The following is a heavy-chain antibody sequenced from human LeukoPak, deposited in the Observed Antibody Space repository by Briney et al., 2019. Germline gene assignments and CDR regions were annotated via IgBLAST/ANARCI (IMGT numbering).Heavy chain of an antibody. V-gene: IGHV3-7*01. CDR1: GFTFNSHW. CDR3: ARLLGESTIYDL. J-gene: IGHJ5*02. D-gene: IGHD3-16*01. CDR2: IKQDGSED. Sequence: GGSLRLSCAASGFTFNSHWMNWVRQAPGKGLEWVANIKQDGSEDYYMDSVKGRFIISRDNAENSVSLQMNSLRDEDTAMYFCARLLGESTIYDLWGQGTLVTVSS.